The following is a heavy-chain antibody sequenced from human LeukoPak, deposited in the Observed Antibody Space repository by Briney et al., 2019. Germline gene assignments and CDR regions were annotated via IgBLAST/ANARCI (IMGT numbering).Heavy chain of an antibody. V-gene: IGHV1-2*02. CDR3: ARGDYYYDSSGSLDY. Sequence: ASVKVSFKASGYTFTGYYMHWVRQAPGQGLEWMGWINPNSGGTNYAQKFQGRVTMTRDTSISTAYMELSRLRSDDTAVYYCARGDYYYDSSGSLDYWGQGTLVTVSS. CDR1: GYTFTGYY. CDR2: INPNSGGT. D-gene: IGHD3-22*01. J-gene: IGHJ4*02.